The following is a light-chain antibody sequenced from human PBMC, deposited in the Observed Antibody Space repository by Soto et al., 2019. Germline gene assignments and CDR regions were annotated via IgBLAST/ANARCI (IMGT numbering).Light chain of an antibody. Sequence: QSARSQPASVSGSPGQSITISCTGTSSDVGGYNYVSWYQQHPGKAPKLMIYEVSNRPSGVSNRFSGSKSGNTASLTISGLQAEDEADYYCSSYTSSSTYVFGTGTEVTVL. J-gene: IGLJ1*01. CDR2: EVS. V-gene: IGLV2-14*01. CDR1: SSDVGGYNY. CDR3: SSYTSSSTYV.